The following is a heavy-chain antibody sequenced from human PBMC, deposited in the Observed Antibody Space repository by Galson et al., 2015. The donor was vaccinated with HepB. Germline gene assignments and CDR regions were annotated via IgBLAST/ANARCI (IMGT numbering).Heavy chain of an antibody. V-gene: IGHV3-33*01. CDR1: GFTISRSG. CDR2: VWYDGSKK. D-gene: IGHD3-10*01. CDR3: ARGTGPNYGSGSYYDH. Sequence: SLRLSCAASGFTISRSGMHWIRQAPGKGLEWVAAVWYDGSKKFYGDSVKGRFTVSRDNSRNTVYLQMNSLSAEDTAVYHCARGTGPNYGSGSYYDHWGQGTLVTVSS. J-gene: IGHJ4*02.